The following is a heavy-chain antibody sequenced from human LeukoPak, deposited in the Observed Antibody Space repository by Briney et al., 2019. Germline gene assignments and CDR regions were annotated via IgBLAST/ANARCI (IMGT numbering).Heavy chain of an antibody. Sequence: GGSLRLSCAASGFTFSSYSMNWVRQAPGKGLEWVSSISSSSSYIYYADSVKGRFTISRDNAKNSLYLQMNSLRAEDTAVYYCAEDRGNLPDDLQYYMDVWGKGTTVTVSS. D-gene: IGHD4-23*01. CDR3: AEDRGNLPDDLQYYMDV. V-gene: IGHV3-21*01. J-gene: IGHJ6*03. CDR1: GFTFSSYS. CDR2: ISSSSSYI.